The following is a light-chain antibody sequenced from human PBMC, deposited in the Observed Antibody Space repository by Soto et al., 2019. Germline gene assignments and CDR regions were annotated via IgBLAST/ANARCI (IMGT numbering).Light chain of an antibody. Sequence: DIQMTQSPSSLSASVGDRVAITCRASQGISNYLAWYQQKPGKVPKLLIYGASTLPSGVPSRFSGSGSGTDFTLTISSLQPEDVATYYCQKYNSAPCTFGHGTKVDIK. J-gene: IGKJ3*01. CDR1: QGISNY. V-gene: IGKV1-27*01. CDR2: GAS. CDR3: QKYNSAPCT.